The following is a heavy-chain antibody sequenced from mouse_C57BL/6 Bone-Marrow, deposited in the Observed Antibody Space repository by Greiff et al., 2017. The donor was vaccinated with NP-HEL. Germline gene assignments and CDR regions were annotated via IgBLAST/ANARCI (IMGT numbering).Heavy chain of an antibody. D-gene: IGHD2-1*01. Sequence: EVQGVESGGDLVKPGGSLKLSCAASGFTFSSYGMSWVRQTPDKRLEWVATISSGGSYTYYPDSVKGRFTISRDNAKNTLYLQMSSLKSEDTAMYYCARHIWGNDAYWGQGTLVTVSA. CDR2: ISSGGSYT. V-gene: IGHV5-6*01. CDR1: GFTFSSYG. CDR3: ARHIWGNDAY. J-gene: IGHJ3*01.